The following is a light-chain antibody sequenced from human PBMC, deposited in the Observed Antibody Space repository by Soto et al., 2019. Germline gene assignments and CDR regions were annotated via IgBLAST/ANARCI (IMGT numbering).Light chain of an antibody. V-gene: IGKV3-15*01. CDR1: QSVGSS. CDR2: GAF. CDR3: QQYLNWPVYT. Sequence: EIVMTQSPATLSVSPGEGATLSCRASQSVGSSLAWYQQKPGQAPRLLIYGAFTRVTGIPARFSGSGSGTEFTLTISSLQSEDFAVYYCQQYLNWPVYTFGKGTKVDIK. J-gene: IGKJ2*01.